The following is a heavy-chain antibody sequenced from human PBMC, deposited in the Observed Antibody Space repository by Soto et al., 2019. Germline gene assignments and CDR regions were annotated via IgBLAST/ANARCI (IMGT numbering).Heavy chain of an antibody. Sequence: QLQLQESGPGLVKPSETLSLTCTVSGGSISSSSYYWGWIRQPPGKGLEWIGSIYYSGSTYYNPSLKSRVTISVDTSKNQFSLKLSSVTAADTAVYYCARHIDVRGTLLWFGELLTDYWGQGTLVTVSS. V-gene: IGHV4-39*01. CDR3: ARHIDVRGTLLWFGELLTDY. D-gene: IGHD3-10*01. CDR2: IYYSGST. CDR1: GGSISSSSYY. J-gene: IGHJ4*02.